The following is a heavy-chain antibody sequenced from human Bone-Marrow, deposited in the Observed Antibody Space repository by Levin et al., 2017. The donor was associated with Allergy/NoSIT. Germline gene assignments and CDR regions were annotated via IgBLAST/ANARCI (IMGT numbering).Heavy chain of an antibody. J-gene: IGHJ4*02. CDR3: TMGSNSMDSADFDN. CDR2: IRSKSNGGAT. Sequence: GESLKISCAASGFTFNNAWMNWVRQAPGKGLEWVGRIRSKSNGGATDYGVPMRGRFTISRDDSKNALYLQLNGLETEDTAVYYCTMGSNSMDSADFDNWGQGTLVTVSS. D-gene: IGHD1-26*01. CDR1: GFTFNNAW. V-gene: IGHV3-15*01.